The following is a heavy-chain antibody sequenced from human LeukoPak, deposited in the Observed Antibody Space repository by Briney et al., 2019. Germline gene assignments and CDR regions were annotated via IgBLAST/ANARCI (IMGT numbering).Heavy chain of an antibody. Sequence: GASVKVSCKASGYTFTSYGISWVRQAPGQGLEWMGWISAYNGNTNYAQKLQSRVTMTTDTSTSTAYMELRSLRSDDTAVYYCARGIYDSSGYYYEPPGYWGQGTLVTVSS. J-gene: IGHJ4*02. D-gene: IGHD3-22*01. CDR1: GYTFTSYG. V-gene: IGHV1-18*01. CDR2: ISAYNGNT. CDR3: ARGIYDSSGYYYEPPGY.